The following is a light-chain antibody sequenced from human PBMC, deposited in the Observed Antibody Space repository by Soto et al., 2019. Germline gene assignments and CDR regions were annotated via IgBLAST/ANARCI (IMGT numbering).Light chain of an antibody. V-gene: IGKV2-30*02. J-gene: IGKJ1*01. CDR3: MQGKHRPLT. CDR1: QSLIHSDGNAY. CDR2: KVS. Sequence: DVVMTQSPLSLPVTLGQPASISCRSSQSLIHSDGNAYLNWFQERPVQSPRRLIYKVSDRDSVVPDRFTVRGSGTDFRLKISRVEAYYVGVYYCMQGKHRPLTFGQGTEVEIK.